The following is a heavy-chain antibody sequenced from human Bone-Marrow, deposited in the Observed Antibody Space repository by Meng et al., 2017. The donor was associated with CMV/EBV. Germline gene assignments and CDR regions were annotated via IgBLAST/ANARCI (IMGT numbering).Heavy chain of an antibody. V-gene: IGHV3-74*01. Sequence: GESLKISCAASGFTFSSYWMHWVRQTPGKGLVWVSRINGDGKSTRHADSVKGRFTISRDNAKNTLYLQMNSLRAEDTALYYCAREGSYIVSRQSDAFDIWGQGTMVTVSS. CDR2: INGDGKST. J-gene: IGHJ3*02. CDR1: GFTFSSYW. D-gene: IGHD5-12*01. CDR3: AREGSYIVSRQSDAFDI.